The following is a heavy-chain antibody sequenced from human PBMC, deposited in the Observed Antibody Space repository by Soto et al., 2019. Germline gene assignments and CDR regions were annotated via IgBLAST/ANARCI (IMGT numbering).Heavy chain of an antibody. CDR3: AKDSGYQLPDNYFYYGLDV. J-gene: IGHJ6*02. CDR1: GFTFSSYS. Sequence: LRLSCAASGFTFSSYSMHWVRHAPVNGLQWVAVISYDGSNKYYADSVKGRFTISRDNSKNTLYLQMNSLRAEDTAVYYCAKDSGYQLPDNYFYYGLDVWGQGTTVTVSS. CDR2: ISYDGSNK. V-gene: IGHV3-30-3*01. D-gene: IGHD2-2*01.